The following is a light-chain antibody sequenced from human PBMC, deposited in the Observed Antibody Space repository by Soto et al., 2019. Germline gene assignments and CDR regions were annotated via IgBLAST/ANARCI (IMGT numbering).Light chain of an antibody. J-gene: IGKJ5*01. Sequence: QMTQSPSSVSAYVGDRVTITCRASQDIRTWLAWYQQKPGKAPKILIYGASTLQSGVPSRFSGSVSGTYFPLTISSLQPEDSATYYCQHATTFPITFGQGTRLEIK. V-gene: IGKV1-12*01. CDR1: QDIRTW. CDR3: QHATTFPIT. CDR2: GAS.